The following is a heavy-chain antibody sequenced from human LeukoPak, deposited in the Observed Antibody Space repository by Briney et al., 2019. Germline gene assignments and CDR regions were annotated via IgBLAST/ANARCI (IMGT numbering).Heavy chain of an antibody. Sequence: SEALSLTCTVSGDSISSGTYYWNWIRQPAGKRLEWIGRIYTSGNTYYNPSLKSRVTISVDTSKNQFSLKLSSVTAADTAVYYCARGVLSSGWRPMNFDYWGQGTLVTVSS. CDR1: GDSISSGTYY. CDR2: IYTSGNT. D-gene: IGHD6-19*01. CDR3: ARGVLSSGWRPMNFDY. V-gene: IGHV4-61*02. J-gene: IGHJ4*02.